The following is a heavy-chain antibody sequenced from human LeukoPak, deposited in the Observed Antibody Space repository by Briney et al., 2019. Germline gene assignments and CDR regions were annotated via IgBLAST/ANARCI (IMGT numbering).Heavy chain of an antibody. J-gene: IGHJ5*02. V-gene: IGHV1-18*01. Sequence: ASVKVSCKASGYTFTSYGISWVRQAPGQGLEWMGWISAYNGNTNYAQKLQGRVTMSTDTSTSTAYMELRSLRFDDTAIYYCAKDWHILTGRNCFDPWGQGTLVTVSS. CDR2: ISAYNGNT. CDR1: GYTFTSYG. CDR3: AKDWHILTGRNCFDP. D-gene: IGHD3-9*01.